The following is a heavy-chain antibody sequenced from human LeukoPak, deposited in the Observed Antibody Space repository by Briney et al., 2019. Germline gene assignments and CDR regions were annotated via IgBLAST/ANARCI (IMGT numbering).Heavy chain of an antibody. D-gene: IGHD3-10*01. CDR1: GFTFSRYA. J-gene: IGHJ4*02. Sequence: GRSLRLSCAASGFTFSRYAMHCVRQAPGKGLEWVAVISYDGSNEYYADSVKGRFTISRDSSENTLYLQMNSLRVEDTAVYYCARVGYYSSGPFSYFDYWGQGTLVTVSS. CDR2: ISYDGSNE. CDR3: ARVGYYSSGPFSYFDY. V-gene: IGHV3-30-3*01.